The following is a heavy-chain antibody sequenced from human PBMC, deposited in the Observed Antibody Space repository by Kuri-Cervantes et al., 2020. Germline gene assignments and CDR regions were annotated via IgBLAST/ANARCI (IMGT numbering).Heavy chain of an antibody. CDR1: GGSISSYY. CDR3: ARGEMKGIAKTFDY. Sequence: SETLSLTCSVSGGSISSYYWSWIRQPPGKGLEWIGYINYSGSTNYNPSLRSRVTISVDTSKNQFSLKLSSVTAADTAVYYCARGEMKGIAKTFDYWGQGTLVTVSS. D-gene: IGHD6-13*01. J-gene: IGHJ4*02. V-gene: IGHV4-59*01. CDR2: INYSGST.